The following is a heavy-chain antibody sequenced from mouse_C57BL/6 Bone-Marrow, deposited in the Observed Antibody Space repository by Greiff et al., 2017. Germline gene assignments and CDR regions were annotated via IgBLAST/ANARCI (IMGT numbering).Heavy chain of an antibody. V-gene: IGHV5-2*01. CDR1: EYEFPSHD. J-gene: IGHJ1*03. CDR2: INSVGGST. Sequence: EVKLMESGGGLVQPGASLKLSCESSEYEFPSHDMSWVRKTPEKRLELVAAINSVGGSTYYPDNMESRFTISRDNTKKALDLQMSRLRSEDTALFYDAKRGLTGTHWYVDVWGTGTTVTVSS. CDR3: AKRGLTGTHWYVDV. D-gene: IGHD4-1*01.